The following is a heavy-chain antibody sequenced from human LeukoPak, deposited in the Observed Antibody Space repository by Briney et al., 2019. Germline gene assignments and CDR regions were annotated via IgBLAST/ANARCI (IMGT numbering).Heavy chain of an antibody. Sequence: ASVKVSCKASGYTFTSYYMHWVRQAPGQGLEWMGWISAYNGNTNYAQKLQGRVTMTTDTSTSTAYMELRSLRSDDTAVYYCARDGVIVGATYYFDYWGQGTLVTVSS. CDR1: GYTFTSYY. V-gene: IGHV1-18*04. D-gene: IGHD1-26*01. CDR3: ARDGVIVGATYYFDY. CDR2: ISAYNGNT. J-gene: IGHJ4*02.